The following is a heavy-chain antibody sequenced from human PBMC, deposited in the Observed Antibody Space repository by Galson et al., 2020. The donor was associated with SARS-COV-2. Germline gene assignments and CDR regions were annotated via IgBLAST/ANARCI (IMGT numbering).Heavy chain of an antibody. CDR3: ARGPYYDSSGLPFDI. J-gene: IGHJ3*02. CDR2: IYYSGST. D-gene: IGHD3-22*01. V-gene: IGHV4-30-4*07. CDR1: GGSISSGGYS. Sequence: SETLSLTCAVSGGSISSGGYSWSWIRQPPGKGLEWIGYIYYSGSTYYNPSLKSRVTISVDTSKNQFSLKLSSVTAADTAMYYCARGPYYDSSGLPFDIWGQGTMVTVSS.